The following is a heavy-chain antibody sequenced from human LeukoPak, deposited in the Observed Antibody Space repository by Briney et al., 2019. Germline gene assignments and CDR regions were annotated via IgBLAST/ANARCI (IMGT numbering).Heavy chain of an antibody. CDR1: GYTFTGYY. Sequence: ASVKVSCKASGYTFTGYYIHWVRQAPGQGLEWMGWINPNSGGTNYAQKFQGRVSMTRDTSISTTYMELSRLRSDDTAVYYCTRQEGVLRSRFDPWDQGTLVTVSS. J-gene: IGHJ5*02. CDR3: TRQEGVLRSRFDP. V-gene: IGHV1-2*02. CDR2: INPNSGGT. D-gene: IGHD3-3*01.